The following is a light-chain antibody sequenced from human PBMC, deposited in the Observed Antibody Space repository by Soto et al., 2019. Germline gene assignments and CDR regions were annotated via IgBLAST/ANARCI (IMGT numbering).Light chain of an antibody. CDR3: SSHTSISTVV. Sequence: QSALTQPASVSGSPGQSLTISCTGTSSDVGGYKYVSWYQKHPGKAPKLMIYEVSNRPSGVSNRFSGSKSGNTASLTISGLQAEDEADYYCSSHTSISTVVFGGGTKLTVL. CDR2: EVS. J-gene: IGLJ3*02. CDR1: SSDVGGYKY. V-gene: IGLV2-14*01.